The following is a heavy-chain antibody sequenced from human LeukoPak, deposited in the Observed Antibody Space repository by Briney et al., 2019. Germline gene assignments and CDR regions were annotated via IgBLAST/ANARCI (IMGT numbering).Heavy chain of an antibody. V-gene: IGHV4-59*01. D-gene: IGHD1-20*01. CDR2: IYYSGST. CDR3: ARDGNWNVMDY. Sequence: PSETLSLTCTVPGGSISSYYWSWIRQPPGKGLEWIGYIYYSGSTNYNPSLKSRVTISVDTSKNQFSLKLSSATAADTAVYYCARDGNWNVMDYWGQGTLVTVSS. J-gene: IGHJ4*02. CDR1: GGSISSYY.